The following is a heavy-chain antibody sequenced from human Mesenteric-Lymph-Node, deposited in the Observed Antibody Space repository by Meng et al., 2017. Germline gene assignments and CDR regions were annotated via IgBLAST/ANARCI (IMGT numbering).Heavy chain of an antibody. V-gene: IGHV3-7*01. D-gene: IGHD3-3*01. CDR1: GFTFSSYA. CDR2: IKADGSEK. Sequence: GESLKISCAASGFTFSSYAMTWVRQAPGKGLEWVANIKADGSEKVYVDSVKGRFTISRDNADNSLYLQMNSLRVEDTAVYYCARDPYSFGSVAYYGAFDIWGRGTMVTVSS. CDR3: ARDPYSFGSVAYYGAFDI. J-gene: IGHJ3*02.